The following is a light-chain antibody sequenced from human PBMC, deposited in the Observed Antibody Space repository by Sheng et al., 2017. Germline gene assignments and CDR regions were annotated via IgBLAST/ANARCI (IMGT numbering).Light chain of an antibody. V-gene: IGKV1-5*03. Sequence: DIQMTQSPSTLSASVGDRVTITCRASQSIGAWLAWYQQKPGKVPNLLIYQASTLESGVPSRFSGSGSETEFTLTISGLQPDDVASYFCQQYYTYKWTFGQGTKVDIK. CDR3: QQYYTYKWT. CDR2: QAS. J-gene: IGKJ1*01. CDR1: QSIGAW.